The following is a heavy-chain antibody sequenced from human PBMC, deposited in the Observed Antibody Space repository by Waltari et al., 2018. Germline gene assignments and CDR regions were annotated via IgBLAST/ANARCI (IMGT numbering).Heavy chain of an antibody. Sequence: QVQLVESGGGVVQPGGSLRLSCAASGFTFSSYGMHWVRQAPGKGLEWVAFIRYDGSNKYNADSVKGRFTISRDNSKNTLYLQMNSLRAEDTAVYYCANVAATPFDAFDIWGQGTMVTVSS. CDR2: IRYDGSNK. J-gene: IGHJ3*02. D-gene: IGHD2-15*01. CDR3: ANVAATPFDAFDI. V-gene: IGHV3-30*02. CDR1: GFTFSSYG.